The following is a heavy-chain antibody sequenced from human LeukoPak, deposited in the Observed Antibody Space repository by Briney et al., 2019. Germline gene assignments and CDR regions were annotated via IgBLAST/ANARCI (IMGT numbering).Heavy chain of an antibody. D-gene: IGHD3-9*01. J-gene: IGHJ4*02. Sequence: PSETLSLTCAVYGGSFSGYYWSWIRQPPGNGLEWIGEINHSGSTNYNPSLKSRVTISVDTSKNQFSLKLSSVTAADTAVYYCARGRYDIRDFDYWGQGTLVTVSS. CDR3: ARGRYDIRDFDY. V-gene: IGHV4-34*01. CDR1: GGSFSGYY. CDR2: INHSGST.